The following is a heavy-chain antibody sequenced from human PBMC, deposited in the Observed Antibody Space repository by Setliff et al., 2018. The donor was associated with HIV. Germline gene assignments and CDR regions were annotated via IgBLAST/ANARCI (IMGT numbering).Heavy chain of an antibody. CDR2: ISSSSSFI. CDR3: ASFPTITASQDVFDI. Sequence: GGSLRLSCTASGFAFNTYTMNWVRQAPGKGLEWVSSISSSSSFIYYADSVRGRFTVSRDNAKNSLYLQMISLRVEDTAIYYCASFPTITASQDVFDIWGHGTMVT. CDR1: GFAFNTYT. V-gene: IGHV3-21*01. D-gene: IGHD4-4*01. J-gene: IGHJ3*02.